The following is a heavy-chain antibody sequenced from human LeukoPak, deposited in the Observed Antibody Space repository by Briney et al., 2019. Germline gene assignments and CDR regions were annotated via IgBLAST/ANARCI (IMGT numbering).Heavy chain of an antibody. CDR2: IKSKTDGGTA. J-gene: IGHJ4*02. CDR3: TTPYPYYDILTGYRPFDF. Sequence: GGSLRLSCAASGFSFSNAWMNWVRQAPGKGLEWVGRIKSKTDGGTADYAAPVKGRFTISRDDSENTLYLQMNSLKAEDTAVYYCTTPYPYYDILTGYRPFDFWGQGALVTVSS. CDR1: GFSFSNAW. V-gene: IGHV3-15*07. D-gene: IGHD3-9*01.